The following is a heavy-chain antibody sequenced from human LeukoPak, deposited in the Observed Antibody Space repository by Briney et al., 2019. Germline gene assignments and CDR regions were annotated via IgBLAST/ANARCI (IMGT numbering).Heavy chain of an antibody. J-gene: IGHJ5*01. CDR2: IWYGGTNK. V-gene: IGHV3-33*06. D-gene: IGHD1-26*01. CDR3: AKDRGSYSTTADS. Sequence: GRSLRLSCAASGFTFSDYGIHWVRQAPGKGLEWVAVIWYGGTNKYYGDSVKGRFTISRDNSKNTLYLQMNSLRAEDTAVYYCAKDRGSYSTTADSWGQGTLVTVSS. CDR1: GFTFSDYG.